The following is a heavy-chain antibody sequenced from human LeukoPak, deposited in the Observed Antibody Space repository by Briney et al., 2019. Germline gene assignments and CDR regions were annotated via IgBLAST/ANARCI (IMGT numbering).Heavy chain of an antibody. Sequence: PGGSLRLSCAASGFTFSSYAMSWVRQAPGKGLEWVSAISGSGGSTYYADSVKGRFTISRDNSKNTLYLQMNSLRAEDTAVYYCAREGGRPTGITGTTNYYYYYMDVWGKGTTVTVSS. J-gene: IGHJ6*03. V-gene: IGHV3-23*01. CDR2: ISGSGGST. CDR3: AREGGRPTGITGTTNYYYYYMDV. D-gene: IGHD1-7*01. CDR1: GFTFSSYA.